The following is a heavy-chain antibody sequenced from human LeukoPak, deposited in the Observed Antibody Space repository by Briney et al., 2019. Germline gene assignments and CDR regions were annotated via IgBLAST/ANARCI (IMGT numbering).Heavy chain of an antibody. CDR1: GFTLSSYW. J-gene: IGHJ4*02. CDR3: GARYYYGSGSGCGFDY. CDR2: IKQDGSEK. Sequence: GGSLRLSCAASGFTLSSYWMSWVRQAPGKGLEWVANIKQDGSEKYYVDSVKGRFTISRDNAKNSLYLQMNSLRAEDTAVYYCGARYYYGSGSGCGFDYWGRGTLATVSS. D-gene: IGHD3-10*01. V-gene: IGHV3-7*01.